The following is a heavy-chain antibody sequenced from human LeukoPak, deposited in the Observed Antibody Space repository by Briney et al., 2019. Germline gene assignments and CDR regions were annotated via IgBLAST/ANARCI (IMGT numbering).Heavy chain of an antibody. CDR3: ARVRSEYQLPENAFDI. Sequence: GGSLRLSCAASGFTFSSYGMHWVRQAPGKGLEWVAVIWYDGSNKYYADSVKGRFTISRDNSKNTLYLQMNSLRAEDTAVYYCARVRSEYQLPENAFDICGQGTMVTVSS. CDR1: GFTFSSYG. J-gene: IGHJ3*02. V-gene: IGHV3-33*01. D-gene: IGHD2-2*01. CDR2: IWYDGSNK.